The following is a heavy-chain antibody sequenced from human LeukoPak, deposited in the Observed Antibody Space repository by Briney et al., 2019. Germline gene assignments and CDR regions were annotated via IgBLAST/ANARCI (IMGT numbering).Heavy chain of an antibody. D-gene: IGHD6-6*01. CDR2: IYYGGST. V-gene: IGHV4-59*01. CDR3: ARGGGSSSLNKFDY. J-gene: IGHJ4*02. Sequence: SETLSLTCTVSGGSISSYYWNWIRQPPGKGLEWIGYIYYGGSTNYNPSLESRVTISVDTSKNQFSLNLSSVTSADTAVYYCARGGGSSSLNKFDYWGQGTLVTVSS. CDR1: GGSISSYY.